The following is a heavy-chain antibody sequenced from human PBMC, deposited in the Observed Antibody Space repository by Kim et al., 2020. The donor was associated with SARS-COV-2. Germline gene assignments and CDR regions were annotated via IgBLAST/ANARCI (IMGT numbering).Heavy chain of an antibody. Sequence: GGSLRLFCAASGFTFTTYNMSWVRQAPGKGLEWVSYIMVTDGITYAFYAMDRFLTSSDYNNNKSHLQMNNLRNEDEAAYYYSRDCNWGIDASGQGIFVT. CDR2: IMVTDGI. CDR1: GFTFTTYN. CDR3: SRDCNWGIDA. D-gene: IGHD7-27*01. V-gene: IGHV3-48*02. J-gene: IGHJ5*02.